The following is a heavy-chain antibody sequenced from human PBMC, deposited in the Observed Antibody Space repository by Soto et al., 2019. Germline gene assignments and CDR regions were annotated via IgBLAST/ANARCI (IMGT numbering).Heavy chain of an antibody. CDR3: ATHPPYGPLDH. CDR2: IYYSENT. D-gene: IGHD4-17*01. J-gene: IGHJ4*02. V-gene: IGHV4-39*01. Sequence: SETLSLTCTVSGGPISSSSNHWGWIRQPPGKGLEWIGNIYYSENTYYNPSLKSRVTISVDTSKNQFSLRLTSVTAADTAVYYCATHPPYGPLDHWGQGTLVTVSS. CDR1: GGPISSSSNH.